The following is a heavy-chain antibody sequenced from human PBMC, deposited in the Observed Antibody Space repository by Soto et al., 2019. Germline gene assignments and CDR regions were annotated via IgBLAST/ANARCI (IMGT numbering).Heavy chain of an antibody. CDR1: GGSFSGYY. CDR3: AGTTPHYWYYMDV. J-gene: IGHJ6*03. Sequence: SETLSLTCAVYGGSFSGYYWSWIRQPPGKGLEWIGEINHSGSTNYNPSLKSRVTISVDTSKNQFSLQLTSVTPEDTAVYYCAGTTPHYWYYMDVWGKGTTVTVSS. D-gene: IGHD1-7*01. CDR2: INHSGST. V-gene: IGHV4-34*01.